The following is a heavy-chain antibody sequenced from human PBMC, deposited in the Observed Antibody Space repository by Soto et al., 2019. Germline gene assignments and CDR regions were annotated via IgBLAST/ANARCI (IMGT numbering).Heavy chain of an antibody. CDR1: GGTFSSYA. J-gene: IGHJ6*02. Sequence: ASVKVSCKASGGTFSSYAISWVRQAPGQGLEWMGGIIPIFGTANYAQKFQGRVTITADESTSTAYMELSSLRSEDTAVYYCARQLELRNYYYGMDVWGQGTTVTASS. CDR3: ARQLELRNYYYGMDV. V-gene: IGHV1-69*13. D-gene: IGHD1-7*01. CDR2: IIPIFGTA.